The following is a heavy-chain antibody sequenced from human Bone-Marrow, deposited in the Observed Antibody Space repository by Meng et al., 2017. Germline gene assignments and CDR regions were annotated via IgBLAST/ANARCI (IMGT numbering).Heavy chain of an antibody. CDR2: INHSGST. J-gene: IGHJ2*01. Sequence: QEPGPGVVRPPCTLALICAVYCWFFSGYYWCWIRQPPGKGLEWIGEINHSGSTNYNPSLKSRVTISVDTSKNQFSLKLSSVTAADTAVYYCARVKLIRGKRGYFDLWGRGTLVTVSS. CDR3: ARVKLIRGKRGYFDL. CDR1: CWFFSGYY. V-gene: IGHV4-34*01. D-gene: IGHD3-10*01.